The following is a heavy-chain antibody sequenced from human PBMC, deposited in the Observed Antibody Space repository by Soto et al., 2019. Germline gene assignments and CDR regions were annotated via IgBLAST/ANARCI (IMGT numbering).Heavy chain of an antibody. CDR1: GFTFSSYG. D-gene: IGHD3-22*01. Sequence: GESLKISCAASGFTFSSYGMHWVRQAPGKGLEWVAVIWYDGSNKYYADSVKGRFTISRDNSKNTLYLQMNSLRAEDTAVYYCARDGASTMIVVRDYYYGMDVWGQGTTVTVSS. J-gene: IGHJ6*02. CDR2: IWYDGSNK. V-gene: IGHV3-33*01. CDR3: ARDGASTMIVVRDYYYGMDV.